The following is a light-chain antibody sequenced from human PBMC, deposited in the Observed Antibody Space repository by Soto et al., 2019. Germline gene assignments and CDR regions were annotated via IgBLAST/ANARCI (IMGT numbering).Light chain of an antibody. CDR2: EVT. CDR1: SSDVGVYDY. Sequence: QSALTQPASVSGSPGQSITISCTGTSSDVGVYDYVSWYLQHPGKAPKLIISEVTNRPSGVSERFSGSKSGNTASLTISGLQSDDEGDYYCSSYTTSTTGVFGGGTKLTVL. J-gene: IGLJ3*02. V-gene: IGLV2-14*01. CDR3: SSYTTSTTGV.